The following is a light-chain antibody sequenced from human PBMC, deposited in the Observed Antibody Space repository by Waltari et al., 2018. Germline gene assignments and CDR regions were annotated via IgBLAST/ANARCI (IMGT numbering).Light chain of an antibody. Sequence: QSVLTQPRSVSGSPGQSVAISCTGTSSDVGASYYVSWYQQYPGKAPKVMIYGVYKRPSGFPVRFSGSKSGNTASLTISGLQAEDEADYYCCSYANAKWVFGGGTRLTVL. J-gene: IGLJ3*02. CDR1: SSDVGASYY. V-gene: IGLV2-11*01. CDR3: CSYANAKWV. CDR2: GVY.